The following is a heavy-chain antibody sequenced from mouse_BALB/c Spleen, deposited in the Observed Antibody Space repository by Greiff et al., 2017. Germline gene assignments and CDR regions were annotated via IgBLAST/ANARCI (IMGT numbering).Heavy chain of an antibody. CDR2: ISSGGST. CDR3: ARAPIYYDYEGYAMDY. V-gene: IGHV5-6-5*01. CDR1: GFTFSSYA. J-gene: IGHJ4*01. Sequence: EVKLVESGGGLVKPGGSLKLSCAASGFTFSSYAMSWVRQTPEKRLEWVASISSGGSTYYPDSVKGRFTISRDNARNILYLQMSSLRSEDTAMYYCARAPIYYDYEGYAMDYWGQGTSVTVSS. D-gene: IGHD2-4*01.